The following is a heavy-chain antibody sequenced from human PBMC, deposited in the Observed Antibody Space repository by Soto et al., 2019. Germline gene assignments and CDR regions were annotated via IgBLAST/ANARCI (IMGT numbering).Heavy chain of an antibody. J-gene: IGHJ4*02. Sequence: QVQLVQSGAEVKKAGASVKVSCKASGYTFINYGISWVRQAPGQGPECMGGISAYNRNTKYAQKFQGRVTMTTDTSTSTGYMELRSLRSDDTAVYFCARGWGSTDFDYWGQGTLVTVSS. V-gene: IGHV1-18*01. D-gene: IGHD3-16*01. CDR3: ARGWGSTDFDY. CDR1: GYTFINYG. CDR2: ISAYNRNT.